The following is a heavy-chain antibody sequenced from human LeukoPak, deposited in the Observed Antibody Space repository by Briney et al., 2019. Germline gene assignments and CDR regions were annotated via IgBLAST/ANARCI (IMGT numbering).Heavy chain of an antibody. CDR3: ARDRGVRGVIPRYYMDV. CDR2: INPNSGGT. D-gene: IGHD3-10*01. V-gene: IGHV1-2*02. Sequence: ASVKVSCKASGYTFTGYYMHWVRQAPGQGLEWMGWINPNSGGTNYAQKFQGRVTMTRDRSISTAYMELSRLRSDDTAVYYCARDRGVRGVIPRYYMDVWGKGTTVTVSS. J-gene: IGHJ6*03. CDR1: GYTFTGYY.